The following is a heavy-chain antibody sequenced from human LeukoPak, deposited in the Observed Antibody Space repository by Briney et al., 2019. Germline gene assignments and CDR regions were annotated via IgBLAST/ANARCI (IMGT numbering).Heavy chain of an antibody. Sequence: PSETLSLTCTVSGGSISSYYWSCIRQPPGEGLEWIGYIYNSGSTNCNPSLRSRVSISVDTSKNQFSLKLSSVTAADTAVYYCARGMVSPDAFDIWGQGTMVTVSS. D-gene: IGHD2-8*01. CDR2: IYNSGST. J-gene: IGHJ3*02. CDR1: GGSISSYY. CDR3: ARGMVSPDAFDI. V-gene: IGHV4-59*01.